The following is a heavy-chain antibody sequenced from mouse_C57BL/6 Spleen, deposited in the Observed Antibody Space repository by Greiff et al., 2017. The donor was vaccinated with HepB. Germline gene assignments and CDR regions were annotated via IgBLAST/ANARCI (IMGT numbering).Heavy chain of an antibody. D-gene: IGHD1-1*01. V-gene: IGHV3-5*01. CDR2: IYYSGTI. CDR3: ARAGSSYWYFDV. CDR1: GISITTGNYR. Sequence: DVKLQESGPGLVKPSQTVFLTCTVTGISITTGNYRWSWIRQFPGNKLEWIGYIYYSGTITYNPSLTSRTTITRDTPKNQFFLEMNSLTAEDTATYYCARAGSSYWYFDVWGTGTTVTVSS. J-gene: IGHJ1*03.